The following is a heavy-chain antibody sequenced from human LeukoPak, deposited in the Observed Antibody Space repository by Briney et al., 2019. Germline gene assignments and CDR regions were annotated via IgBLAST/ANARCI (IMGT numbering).Heavy chain of an antibody. CDR1: GASISSSSSS. J-gene: IGHJ4*02. CDR2: IYYSGLT. D-gene: IGHD4-17*01. V-gene: IGHV4-39*02. Sequence: PSETLSLTCTVSGASISSSSSSWGWVRQPPGKGPEWIGSIYYSGLTYDNPSLNSRVSISVDPSKNHFSLKVSSVTAADTAVYYCASGTFDDYGDYDRGDYFDHWGQGTLVTVSS. CDR3: ASGTFDDYGDYDRGDYFDH.